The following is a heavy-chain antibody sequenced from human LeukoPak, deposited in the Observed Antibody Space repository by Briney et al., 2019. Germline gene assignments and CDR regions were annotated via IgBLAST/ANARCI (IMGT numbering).Heavy chain of an antibody. J-gene: IGHJ4*02. CDR3: VKDSAPYSNGWGFDY. V-gene: IGHV3-64D*09. Sequence: GGSLRLSCSASGFTFSSYAMHWVRQAPGKGLEYVSAISSSGGSTYDADSVKGRFTISRDNSNNTLYLQMSSLRAEDTAVYYCVKDSAPYSNGWGFDYWGQGTLVTVSS. D-gene: IGHD6-19*01. CDR1: GFTFSSYA. CDR2: ISSSGGST.